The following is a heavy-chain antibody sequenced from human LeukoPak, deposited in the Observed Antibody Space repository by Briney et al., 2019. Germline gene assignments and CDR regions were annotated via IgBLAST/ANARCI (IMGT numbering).Heavy chain of an antibody. CDR2: ITDSGDGT. D-gene: IGHD1-26*01. CDR3: AKDSPVATR. V-gene: IGHV3-23*01. CDR1: GFTFSSSA. Sequence: GGSLRLSCAASGFTFSSSAMSWVRQAPGKGLEWVSSITDSGDGTYYTDSVKGRFTISRDDSKNTLHLQMNSLRVEDTAVYYCAKDSPVATRWGQGILVTVSS. J-gene: IGHJ4*02.